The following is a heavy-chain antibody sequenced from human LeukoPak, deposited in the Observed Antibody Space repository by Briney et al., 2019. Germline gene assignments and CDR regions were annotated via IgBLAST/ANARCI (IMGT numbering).Heavy chain of an antibody. CDR1: GFTFSSYA. D-gene: IGHD3-22*01. J-gene: IGHJ4*02. CDR2: IRYDGSNK. Sequence: GGSLRLSCAASGFTFSSYAMHWVRQAPGKGLEWVAFIRYDGSNKYYADSVKGRFTISRDNSKNTLYLQMNSLRAEDTAVYYCAKDRYYDSSALGGYYFDYWGQGTLVTVSS. V-gene: IGHV3-30*02. CDR3: AKDRYYDSSALGGYYFDY.